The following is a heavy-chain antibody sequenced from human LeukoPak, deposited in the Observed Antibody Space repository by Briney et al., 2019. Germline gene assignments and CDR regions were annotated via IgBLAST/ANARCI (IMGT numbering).Heavy chain of an antibody. CDR1: GGSISSSSYF. V-gene: IGHV4-39*01. CDR3: ARTVYTTDY. Sequence: SETLSLTCTVSGGSISSSSYFWGWVRQPPGMGLEWIGSIYYSGSTYYNPSLKSRVTISVDTSNNQFSLKLSSVTAADTAVYYCARTVYTTDYWGQGTLVTVSS. D-gene: IGHD5/OR15-5a*01. CDR2: IYYSGST. J-gene: IGHJ4*02.